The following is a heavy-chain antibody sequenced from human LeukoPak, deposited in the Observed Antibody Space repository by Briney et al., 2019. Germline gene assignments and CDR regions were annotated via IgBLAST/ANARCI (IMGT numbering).Heavy chain of an antibody. CDR3: ARRRGSYSDS. CDR1: GGSIRSWY. V-gene: IGHV4-59*01. J-gene: IGHJ4*02. D-gene: IGHD3-16*01. CDR2: IYYSGST. Sequence: SETLSLTCSVSGGSIRSWYWSWIRQPPGKGLEWIGHIYYSGSTNYNPSLKSRVTISLDTSKNQFSLKLSSVTAADTAMYYCARRRGSYSDSWGQGTLVTVSS.